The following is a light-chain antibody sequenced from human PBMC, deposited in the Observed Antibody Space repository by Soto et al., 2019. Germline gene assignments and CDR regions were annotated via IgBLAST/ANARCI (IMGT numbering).Light chain of an antibody. J-gene: IGKJ2*01. CDR2: DAS. V-gene: IGKV3-11*01. Sequence: EIVLTQSPATLSLSPGERATLSCRASQSVSRYLAWYQQKPGQAPRLLIYDASTRATGIPARFSGSGSGTDFTLTSSSLEPEDFAVYYCQQRSTWPYTFGQGTKVEIK. CDR1: QSVSRY. CDR3: QQRSTWPYT.